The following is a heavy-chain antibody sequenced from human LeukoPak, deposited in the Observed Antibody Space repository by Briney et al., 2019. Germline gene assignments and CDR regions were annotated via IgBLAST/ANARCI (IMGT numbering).Heavy chain of an antibody. V-gene: IGHV3-30*02. CDR2: IRYDGSNK. J-gene: IGHJ4*02. Sequence: PGGSLRLSCAASGFTFSSYGMHWVRQAPGKGLEWVAFIRYDGSNKYYADSVKGRFTISRDNSKNTLYLQMNSLRAEDTAVYYCANEMGDSYWGGFDYWGQGTLVTVSS. D-gene: IGHD5-18*01. CDR3: ANEMGDSYWGGFDY. CDR1: GFTFSSYG.